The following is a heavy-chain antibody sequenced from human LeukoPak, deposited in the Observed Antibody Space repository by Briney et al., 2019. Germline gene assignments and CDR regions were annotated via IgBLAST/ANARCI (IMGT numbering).Heavy chain of an antibody. CDR1: GGSFSGYC. CDR2: INHSGST. V-gene: IGHV4-34*01. D-gene: IGHD3-10*01. Sequence: SETLSLTCAVYGGSFSGYCWSWIRQPPGKGLEWIGEINHSGSTNYNPSLKSRVTISVHTSKNQFSLKLSSVTAADTAVYCCARGLEVTMVRGAGNYMHVCGKGTTVTVSS. J-gene: IGHJ6*03. CDR3: ARGLEVTMVRGAGNYMHV.